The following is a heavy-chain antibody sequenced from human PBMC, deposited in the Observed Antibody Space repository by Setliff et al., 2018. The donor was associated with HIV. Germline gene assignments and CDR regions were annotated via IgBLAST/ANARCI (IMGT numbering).Heavy chain of an antibody. D-gene: IGHD3-10*02. J-gene: IGHJ2*01. CDR2: ISSDGSDK. Sequence: LRLSCAASEFIFSSYAIYWVRQAPGKGLEWVAVISSDGSDKYYADSVKGRFTNSRDNSKNTPYLQMNSLRAEDTAVYYCARDRFPQSNIFGAWYFDLWGRGTLVTVSS. V-gene: IGHV3-30*01. CDR3: ARDRFPQSNIFGAWYFDL. CDR1: EFIFSSYA.